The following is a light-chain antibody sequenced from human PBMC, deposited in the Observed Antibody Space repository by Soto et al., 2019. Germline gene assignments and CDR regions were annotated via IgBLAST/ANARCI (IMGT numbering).Light chain of an antibody. CDR3: QQHSNSPWT. CDR2: AAS. Sequence: EIVLTQSPGTLTLSPGESAALSCRASQTISSNYLVWYRQKPGQAPRLLIYAASSRAAGIPDRFSGSGSGTDFALTIARLEPEDSAVYYCQQHSNSPWTFGQGTRVEI. CDR1: QTISSNY. J-gene: IGKJ1*01. V-gene: IGKV3-20*01.